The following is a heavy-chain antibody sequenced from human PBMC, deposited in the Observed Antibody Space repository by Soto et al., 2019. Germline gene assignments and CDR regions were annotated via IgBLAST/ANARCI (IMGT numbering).Heavy chain of an antibody. V-gene: IGHV3-48*01. Sequence: EVQLVESGGGLVQPGGSLRLSCAASGFTFSSYSMNWVRQAPGKGLEWLSYISTSSSTIYYADSVKGRFTISRDNAKNSLYLQMNSLRAEDTAVYYCARDGYNLFDYWGQGTLVTVSS. J-gene: IGHJ4*02. CDR3: ARDGYNLFDY. CDR2: ISTSSSTI. D-gene: IGHD5-12*01. CDR1: GFTFSSYS.